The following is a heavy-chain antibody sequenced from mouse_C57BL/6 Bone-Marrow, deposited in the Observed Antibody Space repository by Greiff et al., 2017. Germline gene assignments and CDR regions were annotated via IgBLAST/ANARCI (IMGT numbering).Heavy chain of an antibody. D-gene: IGHD1-1*01. CDR2: IDPSDSYT. CDR3: ARRARGYYSSSPWFAY. CDR1: GYTFTSYW. Sequence: VQLQQPGAELVMPGASVKLSCKASGYTFTSYWMHWVKQRPGQGLEWIGEIDPSDSYTNYNQKFKGKSTLTVDKSSSTAYMQLSSLTSDDSAVYYCARRARGYYSSSPWFAYWGQGTLVTVSA. J-gene: IGHJ3*01. V-gene: IGHV1-69*01.